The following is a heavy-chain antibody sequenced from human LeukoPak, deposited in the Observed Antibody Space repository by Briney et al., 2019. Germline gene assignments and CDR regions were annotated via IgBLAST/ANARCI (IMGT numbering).Heavy chain of an antibody. CDR2: ISGSGGST. Sequence: PGGSLRLSCAASGFTFSSYAMSWVRQAPGKGLEWVSAISGSGGSTYYADSVKGRFTISRDNSKNTLYLQMNSLRAEDTAVYYCANEGSSGWYLWGHFDYWGQGTLVTVSS. CDR3: ANEGSSGWYLWGHFDY. J-gene: IGHJ4*02. CDR1: GFTFSSYA. V-gene: IGHV3-23*01. D-gene: IGHD6-19*01.